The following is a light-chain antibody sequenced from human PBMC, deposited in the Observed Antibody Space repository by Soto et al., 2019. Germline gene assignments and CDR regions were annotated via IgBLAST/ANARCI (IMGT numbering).Light chain of an antibody. Sequence: DIQMTQSPSSLSASVGDRVTITCRASQSISSFLNWYQQKPGKAPKLLIYGTSSLQSGVPSRFRGSGSGTDFTLAISSLQPEDFATYYCQQSYSTPLTFGGGTKGEIK. J-gene: IGKJ4*01. CDR3: QQSYSTPLT. CDR2: GTS. CDR1: QSISSF. V-gene: IGKV1-39*01.